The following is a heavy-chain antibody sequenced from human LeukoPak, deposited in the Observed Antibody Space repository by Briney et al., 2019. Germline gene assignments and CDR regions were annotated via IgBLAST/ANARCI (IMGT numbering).Heavy chain of an antibody. V-gene: IGHV1-46*01. D-gene: IGHD3-10*01. CDR3: ATDSYPMGMVRGDRS. CDR2: INPSGGST. CDR1: GYTFTSYD. J-gene: IGHJ3*01. Sequence: ATVRVSCKASGYTFTSYDINWVRQAPGQGLEWMGIINPSGGSTSYAQKFQGRVTMTEDTSTDTAYMELSSLRSGDTAVYYCATDSYPMGMVRGDRSWGQGTMVTVSS.